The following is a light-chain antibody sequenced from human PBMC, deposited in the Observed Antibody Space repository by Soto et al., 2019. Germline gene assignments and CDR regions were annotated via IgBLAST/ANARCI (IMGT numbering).Light chain of an antibody. CDR2: GNS. CDR1: SSNIGAGYD. Sequence: QSVLTQPPSVSGAPGQTVTISCTGSSSNIGAGYDVHWYQQLPGTAPKLLIYGNSNRPSGVPDRFSGSKSGTSASLAITGLQDEDEADYYCQSYDSSLSGYVFGTGTKVTVL. V-gene: IGLV1-40*01. CDR3: QSYDSSLSGYV. J-gene: IGLJ1*01.